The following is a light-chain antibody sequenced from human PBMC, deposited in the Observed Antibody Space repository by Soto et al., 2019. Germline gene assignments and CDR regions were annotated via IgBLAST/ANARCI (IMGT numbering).Light chain of an antibody. V-gene: IGLV2-14*03. CDR3: SSYTTRRTVV. CDR2: DVR. Sequence: QSVLTQPASVSGSPGQSITISCTGTSSDIGGSDFVSWYQHHPGEAPKILIYDVRNRPSGVSDRFSATKSGNTASLTVSGLLAEDEADYYCSSYTTRRTVVFGGGTKLTVL. CDR1: SSDIGGSDF. J-gene: IGLJ3*02.